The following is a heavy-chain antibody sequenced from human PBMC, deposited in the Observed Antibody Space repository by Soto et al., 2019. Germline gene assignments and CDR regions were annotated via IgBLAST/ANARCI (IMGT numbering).Heavy chain of an antibody. Sequence: QVQLQESGPGLVKPSQTLSLTCSVSGGSISGANNYWNWIRQHPGKGLEWIGYIFYTGTTYYNPSLKGRGNRLGGQFEDQFSLKPTFVTAGGTGVYFCAKTAYRIFYHFDKWGPGNLVPVSS. J-gene: IGHJ4*02. CDR1: GGSISGANNY. CDR3: AKTAYRIFYHFDK. CDR2: IFYTGTT. V-gene: IGHV4-31*03.